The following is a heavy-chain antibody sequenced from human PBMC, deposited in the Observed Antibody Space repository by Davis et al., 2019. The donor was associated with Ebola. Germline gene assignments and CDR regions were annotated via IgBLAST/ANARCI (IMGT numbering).Heavy chain of an antibody. Sequence: GESLKISCAASGFTFSSYGMHWVRQAPGKGLEWVAVIWYDGSNKYYADSVKGRFTISRDNSKNTLYLQMNSLRAEDTAVYYCARQGWSGYSLRHWLDPWGRGTLVTVSS. D-gene: IGHD3-3*01. V-gene: IGHV3-33*01. CDR2: IWYDGSNK. CDR1: GFTFSSYG. CDR3: ARQGWSGYSLRHWLDP. J-gene: IGHJ5*02.